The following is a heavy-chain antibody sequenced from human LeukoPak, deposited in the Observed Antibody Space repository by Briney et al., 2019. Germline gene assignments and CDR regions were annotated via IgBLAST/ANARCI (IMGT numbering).Heavy chain of an antibody. J-gene: IGHJ3*02. D-gene: IGHD6-19*01. V-gene: IGHV6-1*01. Sequence: SQTLSLTCAISGDSVSSNSAAWNWIRQSPSRGLEWLGRTYYRSKWYNDYAVSVKSRITINPDTSKNQFSLQLNSVTPEDTAVYYCARGGTLYSSGWYDAFDIWGQGTMVTVSS. CDR1: GDSVSSNSAA. CDR2: TYYRSKWYN. CDR3: ARGGTLYSSGWYDAFDI.